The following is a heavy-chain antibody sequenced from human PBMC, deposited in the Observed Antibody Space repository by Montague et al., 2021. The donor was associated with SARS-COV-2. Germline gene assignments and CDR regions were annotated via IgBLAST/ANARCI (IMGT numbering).Heavy chain of an antibody. D-gene: IGHD3-10*01. CDR2: ISHDGSNK. J-gene: IGHJ6*04. V-gene: IGHV3-30-3*01. CDR3: AGELLWFGEL. CDR1: GFTFSSYA. Sequence: SRRLSCAASGFTFSSYAMHWVRQAPGKGLEWVAVISHDGSNKYYADSVKGRFTISRDNSKNTLYLQMNSLRAEDTAVYYCAGELLWFGELWGKGTTVTVSS.